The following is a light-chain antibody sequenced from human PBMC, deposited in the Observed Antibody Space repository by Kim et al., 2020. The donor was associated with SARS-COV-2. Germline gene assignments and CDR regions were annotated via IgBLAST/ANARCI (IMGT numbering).Light chain of an antibody. V-gene: IGLV3-19*01. J-gene: IGLJ3*02. CDR1: SLRSYY. Sequence: SSELTQDPAVDVALGQTVRITCQGDSLRSYYARWYQQKPGQAPVLVIYGKNNRPSGIPDRFSGSSSGNTASLTITGAQAEDEADYYCNSRDSSGNHLVFGAGPLLTFL. CDR2: GKN. CDR3: NSRDSSGNHLV.